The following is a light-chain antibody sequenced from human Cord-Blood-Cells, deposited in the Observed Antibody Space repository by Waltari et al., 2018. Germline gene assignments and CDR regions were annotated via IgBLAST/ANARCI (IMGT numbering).Light chain of an antibody. CDR3: QQYNSYWT. Sequence: DIQMTQSPSPLPASVADRVTITCRASQSISSWLAWYQQKPGKAPKPLIYKASSLESGVPSRFSVSGSGTEFTLTISSLQPDDFATYYCQQYNSYWTFGQGTKVEIK. CDR2: KAS. V-gene: IGKV1-5*03. J-gene: IGKJ1*01. CDR1: QSISSW.